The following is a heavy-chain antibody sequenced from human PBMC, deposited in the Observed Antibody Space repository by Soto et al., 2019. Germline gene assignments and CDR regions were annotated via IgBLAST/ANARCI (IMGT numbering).Heavy chain of an antibody. CDR3: AKDMGADY. J-gene: IGHJ4*01. CDR2: ITFDGSNQ. Sequence: QVQLVESGGGVVQPGRSLRLSCVASGFRFSGYGMYWVRQAPGKGLEWVARITFDGSNQFYGDSVKGRFTISRDDSKYTLYLQLNSLRSEDTALYYCAKDMGADYWGHGTPVIVSS. CDR1: GFRFSGYG. V-gene: IGHV3-30*18. D-gene: IGHD3-16*01.